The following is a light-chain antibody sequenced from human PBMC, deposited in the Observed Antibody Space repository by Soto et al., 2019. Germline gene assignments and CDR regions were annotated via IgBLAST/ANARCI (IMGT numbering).Light chain of an antibody. CDR3: QSYYSSLSGFDV. Sequence: QSVLTQPPSVSGAPGQRVTISCTGSSSNIGAGYDVHWYQQLPGTAPKLLIYGNSNRPSGVPDRFSGSKSGTSASLAITGLQAEDEDDYYCQSYYSSLSGFDVFGTGTKLTVL. J-gene: IGLJ1*01. V-gene: IGLV1-40*01. CDR1: SSNIGAGYD. CDR2: GNS.